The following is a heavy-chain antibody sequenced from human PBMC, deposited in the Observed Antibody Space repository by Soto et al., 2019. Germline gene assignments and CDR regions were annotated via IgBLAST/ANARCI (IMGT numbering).Heavy chain of an antibody. D-gene: IGHD3-3*01. V-gene: IGHV4-59*01. Sequence: QVQLQESGPGLVKPSETLSLTCTVSGGSISSYYWSWIRQPPGKGLEWIGYIYYSGSTNYNPSLKSRVTISVDTSKNQFSLKLSSVTAADTAVYYCARVYDFWSGYEYYYYYGMDVWGQGTTVTVSS. J-gene: IGHJ6*02. CDR2: IYYSGST. CDR1: GGSISSYY. CDR3: ARVYDFWSGYEYYYYYGMDV.